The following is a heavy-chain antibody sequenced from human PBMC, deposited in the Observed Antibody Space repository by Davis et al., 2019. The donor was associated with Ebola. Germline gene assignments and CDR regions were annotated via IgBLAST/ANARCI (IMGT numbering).Heavy chain of an antibody. CDR1: GFTFSSYG. CDR2: TWYDGSKN. D-gene: IGHD3-3*01. Sequence: GESLKISCAASGFTFSSYGAHWVRQAPGKGLEWVAATWYDGSKNYYADSVKDRFTISRDNSKNTLYLQMKSLGVEDTAVYYCARGTGDFWSGQDWYFDLWGRGTLVTVSS. J-gene: IGHJ2*01. CDR3: ARGTGDFWSGQDWYFDL. V-gene: IGHV3-33*01.